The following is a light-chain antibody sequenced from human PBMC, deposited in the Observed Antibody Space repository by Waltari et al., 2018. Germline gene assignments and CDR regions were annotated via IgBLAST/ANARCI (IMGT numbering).Light chain of an antibody. CDR3: AALDYDLNGVYV. V-gene: IGLV1-44*01. CDR2: RNN. J-gene: IGLJ1*01. Sequence: QSVLTQPPSASGTPGQRVTISCSGSSTHIGSNTENWYQQLPGTAPNLLIYRNNHRPSSVPVRFAGAKTGTCAPLAISGFQSGYEADYYCAALDYDLNGVYVCGTGT. CDR1: STHIGSNT.